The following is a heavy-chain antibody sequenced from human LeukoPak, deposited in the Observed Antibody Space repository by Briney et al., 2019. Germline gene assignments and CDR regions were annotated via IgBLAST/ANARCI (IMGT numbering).Heavy chain of an antibody. Sequence: TLSLTCTVSGDSISHYYWSWIRQHPGKGLEWIGYIYCSGSTYYNPSLKSRVTISVDTSKNQFSLKPSSVTAADTAVYYCARGAGGKSDYWGQGTLVTVSS. V-gene: IGHV4-31*03. CDR2: IYCSGST. CDR1: GDSISHYY. D-gene: IGHD4-23*01. CDR3: ARGAGGKSDY. J-gene: IGHJ4*02.